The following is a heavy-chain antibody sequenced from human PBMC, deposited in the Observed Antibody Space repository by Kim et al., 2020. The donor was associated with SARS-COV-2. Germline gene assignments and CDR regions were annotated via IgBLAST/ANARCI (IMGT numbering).Heavy chain of an antibody. CDR1: GGSFSGYY. CDR2: INHSGST. V-gene: IGHV4-34*01. Sequence: SETLSLTCAVYGGSFSGYYWSWIRQPPGKGLEWIGEINHSGSTNYNPSLKSRVTISVDTSKNQFSLKLSSVTAADTAVYYCARVGRYRASWPPDVWGQGTTVTVSS. J-gene: IGHJ6*02. D-gene: IGHD2-2*01. CDR3: ARVGRYRASWPPDV.